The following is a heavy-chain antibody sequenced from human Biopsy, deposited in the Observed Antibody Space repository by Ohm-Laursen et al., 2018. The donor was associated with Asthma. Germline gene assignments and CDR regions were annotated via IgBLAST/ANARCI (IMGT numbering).Heavy chain of an antibody. Sequence: SLRLSCAASGFTFGDYWMSWVRQVPGKGLEWVANIKHDGAEKNHVDSLKGRFTISRDNAKNSLYLQMNSLRAEHTAVYYCARTFHFWSPYRAEHYQLWGQGTLVTVPS. CDR3: ARTFHFWSPYRAEHYQL. J-gene: IGHJ1*01. V-gene: IGHV3-7*01. CDR1: GFTFGDYW. D-gene: IGHD3-3*02. CDR2: IKHDGAEK.